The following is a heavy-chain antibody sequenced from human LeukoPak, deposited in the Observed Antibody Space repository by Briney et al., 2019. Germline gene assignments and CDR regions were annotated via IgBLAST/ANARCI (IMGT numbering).Heavy chain of an antibody. D-gene: IGHD3-22*01. CDR1: GGSISSYY. Sequence: SETLSLTCTVSGGSISSYYWSWIRQPPGKGLEWIGSIYYSGSTYYNPSLKSRVTISVDTSKNQFSLKLSSVTAADTAVYYCARQYYYDSSGFPTYYYYYYYMDVWGKGTTVTVSS. V-gene: IGHV4-59*08. CDR2: IYYSGST. CDR3: ARQYYYDSSGFPTYYYYYYYMDV. J-gene: IGHJ6*03.